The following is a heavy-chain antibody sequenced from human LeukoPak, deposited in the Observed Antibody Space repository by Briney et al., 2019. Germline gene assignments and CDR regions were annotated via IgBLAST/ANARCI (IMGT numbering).Heavy chain of an antibody. V-gene: IGHV3-48*01. J-gene: IGHJ4*02. Sequence: PGGSLRLSCTASGFTFSSYSMNWVRQAPGKGLEWVSYISSSSSTIYYAGSVKGRFTISRDNAKNSLYLQMNSLRAEDTAVYYCGRDPSIGVVVIATIGTFDYWGQGTLVTVSS. CDR1: GFTFSSYS. CDR3: GRDPSIGVVVIATIGTFDY. D-gene: IGHD2-21*01. CDR2: ISSSSSTI.